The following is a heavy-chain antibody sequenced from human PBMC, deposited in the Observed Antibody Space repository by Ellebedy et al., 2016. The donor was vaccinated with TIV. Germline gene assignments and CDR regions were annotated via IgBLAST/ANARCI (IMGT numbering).Heavy chain of an antibody. J-gene: IGHJ4*02. D-gene: IGHD3-10*01. V-gene: IGHV4-38-2*02. CDR3: ARGQSLNIRGVIITPLYYFDY. CDR2: IYYSGST. Sequence: SETLSLTXTVSGYSISSGYYWGWIRQPPGKGLEWIGSIYYSGSTYYNPSLKSRVTISVDTSKNQFSLKLSSVTAADTAVYYCARGQSLNIRGVIITPLYYFDYWGQGTLVTVSS. CDR1: GYSISSGYY.